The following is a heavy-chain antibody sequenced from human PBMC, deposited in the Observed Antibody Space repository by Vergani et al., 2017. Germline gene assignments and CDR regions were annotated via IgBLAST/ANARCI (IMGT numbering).Heavy chain of an antibody. CDR1: GFTFSSYG. Sequence: VQLVESGGGVVQPGRSLRLSCAASGFTFSSYGMHWVRQAPGKGLEWVSAISGSGGSTYYADSVKGRFTISRDNSKNTLYLQMNSLRAEDTAVYYCANYQAIAAAGTDYWGQGTLVTVSS. D-gene: IGHD6-13*01. V-gene: IGHV3-23*04. CDR3: ANYQAIAAAGTDY. J-gene: IGHJ4*02. CDR2: ISGSGGST.